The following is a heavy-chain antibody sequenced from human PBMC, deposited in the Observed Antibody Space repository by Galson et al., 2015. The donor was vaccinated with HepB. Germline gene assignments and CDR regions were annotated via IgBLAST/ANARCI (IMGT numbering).Heavy chain of an antibody. J-gene: IGHJ5*02. CDR2: ISAYNGNT. Sequence: SVKVSCKASGYTFTSYGISWVRQAPGQGLEWMGWISAYNGNTNYAQKLQGRVTMTTDTSTSTAYMELRSLRSDDTAVYYCAVAGSYDFWSGDQTWGQGTLVTVSS. D-gene: IGHD3-3*01. V-gene: IGHV1-18*04. CDR1: GYTFTSYG. CDR3: AVAGSYDFWSGDQT.